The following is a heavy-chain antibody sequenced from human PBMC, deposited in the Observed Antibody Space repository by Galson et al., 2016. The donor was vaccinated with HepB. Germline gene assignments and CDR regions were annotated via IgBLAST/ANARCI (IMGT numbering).Heavy chain of an antibody. CDR1: GFTFSSYG. D-gene: IGHD6-6*01. J-gene: IGHJ6*02. V-gene: IGHV3-30*18. CDR3: AKVRQLAYSYGMDV. Sequence: SLRLSCAASGFTFSSYGMHWVRQAPGKGLEWVALMIYDGSKQYYADSVKGRFTISRDNSKNTLYLQMDSLRAEDTAVYYCAKVRQLAYSYGMDVWGRGTLVTVSS. CDR2: MIYDGSKQ.